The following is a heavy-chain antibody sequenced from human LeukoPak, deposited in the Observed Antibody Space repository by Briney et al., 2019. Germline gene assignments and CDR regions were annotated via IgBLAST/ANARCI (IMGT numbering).Heavy chain of an antibody. CDR1: GGSISSSSYY. CDR3: AGRSAAHDAFDI. Sequence: SETLSLTCTVSGGSISSSSYYWGWIRQPPGKGLEWIGSIYYSGSTYYNPSLKSRVTISVDTSKNQFSLKLSSVTAADTAVYYCAGRSAAHDAFDIWGQGTMVTVSS. J-gene: IGHJ3*02. CDR2: IYYSGST. V-gene: IGHV4-39*01. D-gene: IGHD6-6*01.